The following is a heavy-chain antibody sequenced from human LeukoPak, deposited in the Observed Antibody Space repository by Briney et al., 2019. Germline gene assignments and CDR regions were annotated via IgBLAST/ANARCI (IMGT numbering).Heavy chain of an antibody. CDR2: IYYSGET. J-gene: IGHJ5*02. D-gene: IGHD2-8*01. V-gene: IGHV4-39*07. CDR3: AETNTQDWFDP. CDR1: GGSISSTSYY. Sequence: SETLSLTCRVSGGSISSTSYYWGWIRQPPGKGLEWIASIYYSGETFYSPSLKSRVAISVDTSNNEVFLDLYSVTAADTAMYYCAETNTQDWFDPWGRGTLVTVSS.